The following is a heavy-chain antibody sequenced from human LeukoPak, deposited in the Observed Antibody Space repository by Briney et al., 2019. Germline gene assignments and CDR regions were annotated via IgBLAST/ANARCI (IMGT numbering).Heavy chain of an antibody. CDR3: ARKGYYDSSGYYYFHY. CDR2: ISGSGGST. D-gene: IGHD3-22*01. V-gene: IGHV3-23*01. CDR1: GFTFSSYA. Sequence: GGSLRLSCAASGFTFSSYAMSWVRQAPGKGLEWVSAISGSGGSTYYADSVKGRFTISRDNSKNTLYLQMNSLRAEDTAVYYCARKGYYDSSGYYYFHYWGQGTLVTVSS. J-gene: IGHJ4*02.